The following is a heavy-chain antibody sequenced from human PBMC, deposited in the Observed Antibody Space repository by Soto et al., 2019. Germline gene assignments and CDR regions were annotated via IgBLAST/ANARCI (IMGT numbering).Heavy chain of an antibody. CDR1: GFSLSTSGVG. Sequence: SGPTLVNPTQTLTLTCTFSGFSLSTSGVGVGWIRQPPGKALEWLALIYWNDDKRYSPSLKSRLTITKDPSKHQVVLTLTNMDPVDTATYYCAPRRPGDFWSGYSAPWGQGTLVTVSS. CDR2: IYWNDDK. V-gene: IGHV2-5*01. J-gene: IGHJ4*02. D-gene: IGHD3-3*01. CDR3: APRRPGDFWSGYSAP.